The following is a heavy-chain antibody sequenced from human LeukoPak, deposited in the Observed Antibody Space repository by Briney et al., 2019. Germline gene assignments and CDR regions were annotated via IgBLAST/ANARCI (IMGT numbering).Heavy chain of an antibody. Sequence: SETLSLTCAVSGYSISRGYYWGWIRQPPGKGLEWIGSIYHSGSTYYNPSLKSRVTISVDTSKNQFSLKLSSVTAADTAVYYCASVDSSGYYYSNGPFDYWGQGTLVTVSS. V-gene: IGHV4-38-2*01. D-gene: IGHD3-22*01. J-gene: IGHJ4*02. CDR3: ASVDSSGYYYSNGPFDY. CDR2: IYHSGST. CDR1: GYSISRGYY.